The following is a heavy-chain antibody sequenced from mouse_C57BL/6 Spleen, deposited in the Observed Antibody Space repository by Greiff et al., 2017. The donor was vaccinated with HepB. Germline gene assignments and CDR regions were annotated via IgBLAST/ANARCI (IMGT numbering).Heavy chain of an antibody. V-gene: IGHV1-22*01. CDR2: INPNNGGT. CDR1: GYTFTDYN. D-gene: IGHD2-2*01. CDR3: ASLLGYGYKGFAY. J-gene: IGHJ3*01. Sequence: EVQLQQSGPELVKPGASVKMSCKASGYTFTDYNMHWVKQSHGKSLEWIGYINPNNGGTSYNQKFKGKATLTVNKSSSTAYMELRSLTSEDSAVYYCASLLGYGYKGFAYWGQGTLVTVSA.